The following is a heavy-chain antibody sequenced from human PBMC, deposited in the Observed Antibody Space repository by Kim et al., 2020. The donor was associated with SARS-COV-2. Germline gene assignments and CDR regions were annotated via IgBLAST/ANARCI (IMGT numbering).Heavy chain of an antibody. CDR3: AKDGGGIVVVPAAMGGDY. V-gene: IGHV3-30*02. D-gene: IGHD2-2*01. Sequence: KVRFTIPRENSKNTLYLQMNSLRAEDTAVYYCAKDGGGIVVVPAAMGGDYWGQGTLVTVSS. J-gene: IGHJ4*02.